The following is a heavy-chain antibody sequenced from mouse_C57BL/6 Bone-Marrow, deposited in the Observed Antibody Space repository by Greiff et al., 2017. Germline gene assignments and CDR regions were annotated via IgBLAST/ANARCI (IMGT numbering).Heavy chain of an antibody. J-gene: IGHJ1*03. V-gene: IGHV1-55*01. CDR3: ARPYYSNNWCCDD. CDR1: GYTFTSYW. Sequence: QVQLKQPGAELVKPGASVKMSCKASGYTFTSYWITWVKQRPGQGLEWIGDIYPGSGSTNYNEKFKSKATLTVDTSSSTAYMQLSSLTSEDSAVYYCARPYYSNNWCCDDWGTGTTVTVSS. CDR2: IYPGSGST. D-gene: IGHD2-5*01.